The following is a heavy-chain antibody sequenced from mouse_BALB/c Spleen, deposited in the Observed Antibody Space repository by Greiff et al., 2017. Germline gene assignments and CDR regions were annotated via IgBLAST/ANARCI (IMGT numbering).Heavy chain of an antibody. CDR2: IYPGDGDT. V-gene: IGHV1-87*01. CDR3: ARGLRRGPFYAMDY. D-gene: IGHD2-4*01. Sequence: QVQLQQSGAELMKPGASVKISCKATGYTFSSYWIEWVKQRPGQGLEWIGAIYPGDGDTRYTQKFKGKATLTADKSSSTAYMQLSSLASEDSAVYYCARGLRRGPFYAMDYWGQGTSVTVSS. CDR1: GYTFSSYW. J-gene: IGHJ4*01.